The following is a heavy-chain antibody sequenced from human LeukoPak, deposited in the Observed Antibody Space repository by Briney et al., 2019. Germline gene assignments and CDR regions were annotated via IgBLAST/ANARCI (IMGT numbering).Heavy chain of an antibody. Sequence: GGSLRLSCAASGFTFSSYAMSWVRQAPGKGLEWVSATSGPGGSRDYADSVKGRFTISRDNSKNTLYLQMNSLRAEDTAIYYCAKKVGLVSAPLYYFDLWGQGTLLTVSS. V-gene: IGHV3-23*01. J-gene: IGHJ4*02. CDR2: TSGPGGSR. D-gene: IGHD6-6*01. CDR1: GFTFSSYA. CDR3: AKKVGLVSAPLYYFDL.